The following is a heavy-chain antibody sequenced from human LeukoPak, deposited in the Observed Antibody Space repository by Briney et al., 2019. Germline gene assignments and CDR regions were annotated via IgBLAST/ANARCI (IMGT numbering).Heavy chain of an antibody. Sequence: ASVKVSCKASGYTFTGYYMHWVRQAPGQGLEWMGWINPNSGGTNYAQKFQGRVTMTRDTSISTAYMELSRLRSDDTAVYYCARGVTMVRGGSLNWFDPWGQGTLVTVSS. J-gene: IGHJ5*02. CDR2: INPNSGGT. CDR1: GYTFTGYY. CDR3: ARGVTMVRGGSLNWFDP. D-gene: IGHD3-10*01. V-gene: IGHV1-2*02.